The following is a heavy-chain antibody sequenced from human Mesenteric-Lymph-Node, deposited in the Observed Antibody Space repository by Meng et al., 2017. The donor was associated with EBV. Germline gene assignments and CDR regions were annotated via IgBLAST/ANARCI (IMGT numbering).Heavy chain of an antibody. CDR1: GGSISSGNYY. CDR2: IYYTGHT. V-gene: IGHV4-31*03. D-gene: IGHD5-24*01. CDR3: ATNDNYRNDY. J-gene: IGHJ4*02. Sequence: HLQGSGPGLVKSSQTLSLTCTVSGGSISSGNYYWNWIRQHPGKGLEWIGYIYYTGHTYYNPSLRSRVTISIDTSKNQFSLSLHSVTAADTAVYYCATNDNYRNDYWGQGTLVTVSS.